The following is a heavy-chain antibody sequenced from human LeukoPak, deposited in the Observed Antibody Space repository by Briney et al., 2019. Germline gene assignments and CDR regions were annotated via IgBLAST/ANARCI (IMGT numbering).Heavy chain of an antibody. CDR3: ARHGGAYGDYWYYFDY. J-gene: IGHJ4*02. D-gene: IGHD4-17*01. Sequence: SETLSLTCTVSDASISSYYWTWIRPPQGKGLERIGYIYYSGSTNYNPSIKSRVNISVDTSKNQFSLKLSSVTAADTAVYYCARHGGAYGDYWYYFDYWGQGTLVTVSS. CDR2: IYYSGST. CDR1: DASISSYY. V-gene: IGHV4-59*08.